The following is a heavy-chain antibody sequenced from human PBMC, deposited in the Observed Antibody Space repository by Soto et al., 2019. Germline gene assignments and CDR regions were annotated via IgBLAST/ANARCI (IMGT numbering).Heavy chain of an antibody. V-gene: IGHV4-61*01. Sequence: SETLSPTCTVSGGSASSGSSHWSWIRQPPGKGLEWSGYIYYSGSTNYNPSLKSRVTISVDTSKNQFSLELSSVTAADTAVYYCASSDGVSSSWSTGWFDPWGQGTLVTVSS. J-gene: IGHJ5*02. CDR2: IYYSGST. CDR1: GGSASSGSSH. D-gene: IGHD6-13*01. CDR3: ASSDGVSSSWSTGWFDP.